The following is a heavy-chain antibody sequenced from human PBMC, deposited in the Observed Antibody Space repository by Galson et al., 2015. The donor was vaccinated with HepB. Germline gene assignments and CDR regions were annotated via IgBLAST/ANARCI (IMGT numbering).Heavy chain of an antibody. CDR3: ARYAVGTMYQH. CDR1: DDSITSATYY. Sequence: ETLSLTCSVSDDSITSATYYWGWIRQPPGEGLEWIGTVDYGGGTRYSPSLESRVTISIHTSKKQFSLRLNFVTATDTAVYYCARYAVGTMYQHWGQGTLVTVSS. CDR2: VDYGGGT. D-gene: IGHD1-7*01. J-gene: IGHJ1*01. V-gene: IGHV4-39*01.